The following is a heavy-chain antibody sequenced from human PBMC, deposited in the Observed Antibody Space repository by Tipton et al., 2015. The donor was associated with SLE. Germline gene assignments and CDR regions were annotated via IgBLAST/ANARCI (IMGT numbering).Heavy chain of an antibody. CDR1: GYSFTTYW. V-gene: IGHV5-51*03. CDR3: ARVSYGGRYGGYCDY. D-gene: IGHD4-23*01. J-gene: IGHJ4*02. Sequence: QLVQSGAEVKKLGESLKISCKGSGYSFTTYWIGWVRQMPGKGLEWMGIIYPGDSDTRYSPSFQGQVTISADKSISTAYLQWSSLKASDTAIYYCARVSYGGRYGGYCDYWGQGTLVIVSS. CDR2: IYPGDSDT.